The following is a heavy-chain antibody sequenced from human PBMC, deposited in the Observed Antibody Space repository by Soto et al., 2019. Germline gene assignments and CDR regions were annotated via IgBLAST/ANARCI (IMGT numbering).Heavy chain of an antibody. Sequence: PSETLSLTCAVYGGSFSGYYWSWIRQPPGKGLEWIGEINHSGSTNYNPSLKSRVTISVDTSKNQFSLKLSSVTAADTAVYYCARLRGYSYGGDYWGQGILVTVSS. CDR2: INHSGST. CDR3: ARLRGYSYGGDY. V-gene: IGHV4-34*01. D-gene: IGHD5-18*01. J-gene: IGHJ4*02. CDR1: GGSFSGYY.